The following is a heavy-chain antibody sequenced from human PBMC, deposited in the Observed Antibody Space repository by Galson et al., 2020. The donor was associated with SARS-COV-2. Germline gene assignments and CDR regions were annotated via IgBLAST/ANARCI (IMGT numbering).Heavy chain of an antibody. CDR1: GYSFTNYW. Sequence: GESLKISFRTSGYSFTNYWIGWVRQVPGKGLEWMGIIYSDDSYTIYSPSFQGQVTISADKSISTAFLPWSSLKASDTAIYYCSKHGPSSGWYEGMDYWGQGTLVTVSS. CDR2: IYSDDSYT. D-gene: IGHD6-19*01. V-gene: IGHV5-51*01. CDR3: SKHGPSSGWYEGMDY. J-gene: IGHJ4*02.